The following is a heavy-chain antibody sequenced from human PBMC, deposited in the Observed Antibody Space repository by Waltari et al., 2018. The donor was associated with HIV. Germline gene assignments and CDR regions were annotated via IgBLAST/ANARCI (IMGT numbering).Heavy chain of an antibody. J-gene: IGHJ4*02. CDR2: GKPDKGGT. D-gene: IGHD2-15*01. CDR3: ARDICNGGSCCSDYFDY. Sequence: QVQLVQSGAEVKKPGASVKISCKASGYTFTGYYMHWVRQAPGQGVEWMGWGKPDKGGTKYAQKVHGRVSMTRDTSISTAYMELSRLRSDDAAAYYCARDICNGGSCCSDYFDYWGQGTLVTVSS. CDR1: GYTFTGYY. V-gene: IGHV1-2*02.